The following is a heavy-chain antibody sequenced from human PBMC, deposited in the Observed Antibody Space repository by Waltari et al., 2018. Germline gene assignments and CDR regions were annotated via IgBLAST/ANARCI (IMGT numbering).Heavy chain of an antibody. CDR3: ARGIGRWELAYGMDV. Sequence: QVQLVQSGAEVKKPGASVNVSCKASGYTFTGYYIYWVRQAPGQGLEWGGWVNPNRGSTNYAQKVQGRVAMTEDTSSRTAYMELSRLRSDDAAVYYCARGIGRWELAYGMDVWGQGTTVTVSS. CDR1: GYTFTGYY. CDR2: VNPNRGST. J-gene: IGHJ6*02. D-gene: IGHD1-26*01. V-gene: IGHV1-2*02.